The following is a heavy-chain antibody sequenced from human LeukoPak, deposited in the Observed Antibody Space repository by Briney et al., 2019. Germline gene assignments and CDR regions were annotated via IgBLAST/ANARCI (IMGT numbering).Heavy chain of an antibody. CDR1: VYDFTVYY. J-gene: IGHJ3*01. CDR2: MDPKSGDT. D-gene: IGHD5/OR15-5a*01. V-gene: IGHV1-2*02. Sequence: ASETVSRKGSVYDFTVYYMHWVRQAPGQALEGVVWMDPKSGDTIYAPKFHARVSMTTDTSIATAYMEFSSLTFDASAIYYLSTKGGLTPNALAMWGHGTMVTVSS. CDR3: STKGGLTPNALAM.